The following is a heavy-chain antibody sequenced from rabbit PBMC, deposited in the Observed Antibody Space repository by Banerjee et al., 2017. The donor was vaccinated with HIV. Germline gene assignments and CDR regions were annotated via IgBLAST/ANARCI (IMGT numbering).Heavy chain of an antibody. CDR1: GIDFSSYFY. V-gene: IGHV1S45*01. J-gene: IGHJ4*01. D-gene: IGHD4-1*01. CDR3: ARDLAGVIGWNFDL. CDR2: IDAGSSGNS. Sequence: QQQLEESGGGLVKPEGSLTLTCKASGIDFSSYFYICWVRQTPGKGLEWIACIDAGSSGNSYYASWAKGRFTISKTSSTTVTLQMTSLTAADTATYFCARDLAGVIGWNFDLWGPGTLVTVS.